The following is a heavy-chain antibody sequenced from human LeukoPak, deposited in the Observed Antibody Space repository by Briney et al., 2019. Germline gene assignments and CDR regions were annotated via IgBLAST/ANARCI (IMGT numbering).Heavy chain of an antibody. Sequence: SETLSLTCAVYGGSFSGYYWSWIRQPPGKGLEWIGEINHSGSTNYNPSLKSRVTISVDTSKNQFSLKLSSVTAADTAVYYCARSTGTFSTDYMDVWGKGTTVTISS. D-gene: IGHD2-2*01. CDR1: GGSFSGYY. CDR2: INHSGST. CDR3: ARSTGTFSTDYMDV. J-gene: IGHJ6*03. V-gene: IGHV4-34*01.